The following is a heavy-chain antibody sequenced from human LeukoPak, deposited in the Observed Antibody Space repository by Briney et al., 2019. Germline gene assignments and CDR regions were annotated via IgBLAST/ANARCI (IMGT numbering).Heavy chain of an antibody. V-gene: IGHV1-69*05. CDR3: ARRTYYYDSSGYSPYNWFDP. Sequence: GASVKVSCKASGYTFTGYYMHWVRQAPGQGLEWMGGIIPIFGTANYAQKFQGRVTITTDESTSTAYMELSSLRSEDTAVYYCARRTYYYDSSGYSPYNWFDPWGQGTLVTVSS. D-gene: IGHD3-22*01. CDR2: IIPIFGTA. J-gene: IGHJ5*02. CDR1: GYTFTGYY.